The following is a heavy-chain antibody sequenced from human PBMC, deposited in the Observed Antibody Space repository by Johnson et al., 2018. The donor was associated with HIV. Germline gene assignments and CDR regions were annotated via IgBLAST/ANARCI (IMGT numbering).Heavy chain of an antibody. Sequence: MQLVESGGGLVQPGGSLRLSCATSGFSFSAYAMTWVRQGAGKGLEWVSTISAGGGSTYYADSVQGRFTISRDNFKNTLYLEMNSLRAEDSAVYYCVRASIKISKTTHRSVAFDIWGQGTMVTVSS. D-gene: IGHD1-7*01. J-gene: IGHJ3*02. V-gene: IGHV3-23*04. CDR2: ISAGGGST. CDR1: GFSFSAYA. CDR3: VRASIKISKTTHRSVAFDI.